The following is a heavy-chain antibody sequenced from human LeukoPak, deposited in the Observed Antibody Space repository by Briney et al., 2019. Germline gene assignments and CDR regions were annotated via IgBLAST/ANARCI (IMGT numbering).Heavy chain of an antibody. J-gene: IGHJ4*02. V-gene: IGHV4-31*03. CDR1: GGSISSGTHY. Sequence: SETLSLTCTVSGGSISSGTHYYNWIRQHPGKGLEWIGYIYYTGITSYNPSLKSRVTMSVDTSMNQVSLKVTSLTAADAAVYYCAASSGVTLGRFWGQGALVTVSS. D-gene: IGHD3-16*01. CDR3: AASSGVTLGRF. CDR2: IYYTGIT.